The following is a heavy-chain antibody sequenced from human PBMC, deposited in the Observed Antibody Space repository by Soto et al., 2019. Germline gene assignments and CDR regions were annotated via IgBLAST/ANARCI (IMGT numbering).Heavy chain of an antibody. Sequence: ASVKLSCKASGYTFTSYAMHWVRQAPGQRLEWMGWINAGNGNTKYSQKFQGRVTITRDTSASTAYMELSSLRSEDTAVYYCARDAEGGNYCDLDYWGQGTLVTVSS. D-gene: IGHD2-21*01. V-gene: IGHV1-3*01. CDR3: ARDAEGGNYCDLDY. J-gene: IGHJ4*02. CDR2: INAGNGNT. CDR1: GYTFTSYA.